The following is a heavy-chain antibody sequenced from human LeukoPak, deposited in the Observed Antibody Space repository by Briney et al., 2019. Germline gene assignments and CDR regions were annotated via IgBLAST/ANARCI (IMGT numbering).Heavy chain of an antibody. CDR2: IRYDGSNK. CDR3: AKRYYGSGRHSFDY. D-gene: IGHD3-10*01. Sequence: PGGSLRLSCAASGFTFSSYGMHWVRQAPGKGLEWVAFIRYDGSNKYYADSVKGRFTISRDNSKNTLYLQMSSLRAEDTAVYYCAKRYYGSGRHSFDYWGQGTLVTVSS. CDR1: GFTFSSYG. J-gene: IGHJ4*02. V-gene: IGHV3-30*02.